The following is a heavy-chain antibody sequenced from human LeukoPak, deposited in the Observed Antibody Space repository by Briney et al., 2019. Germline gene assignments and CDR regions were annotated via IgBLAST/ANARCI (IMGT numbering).Heavy chain of an antibody. J-gene: IGHJ5*02. CDR3: ARGVTMVRGVIISPWFDP. Sequence: ASVKVSCKASGYTFTSYYMHWVRQAPGQGLEWMGIINPSGGSTSYAQKFQGRVTMTRDTSTSTVYMEPSSLRSEDTAVYYCARGVTMVRGVIISPWFDPWGQGTLVTVSS. CDR1: GYTFTSYY. D-gene: IGHD3-10*01. V-gene: IGHV1-46*01. CDR2: INPSGGST.